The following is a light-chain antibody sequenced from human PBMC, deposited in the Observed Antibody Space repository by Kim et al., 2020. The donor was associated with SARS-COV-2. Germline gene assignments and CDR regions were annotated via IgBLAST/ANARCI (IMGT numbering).Light chain of an antibody. CDR1: QDISSY. J-gene: IGKJ4*01. V-gene: IGKV1-27*01. CDR3: QKYDSAPLT. Sequence: DSVGDTVTITCRASQDISSYLAWYQQQPGKAPKLLIYAASSLQSGVTSRFSGSRSGTDFTLTISSLQPEDVATYYCQKYDSAPLTFGGGTKVDIK. CDR2: AAS.